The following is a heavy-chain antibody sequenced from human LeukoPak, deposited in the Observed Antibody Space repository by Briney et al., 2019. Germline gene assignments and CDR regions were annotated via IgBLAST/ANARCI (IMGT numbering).Heavy chain of an antibody. J-gene: IGHJ4*02. CDR1: GFTFSSYS. CDR3: ARAMTYYYDSSGCYFDY. D-gene: IGHD3-22*01. Sequence: GGSLRLSCEASGFTFSSYSMNWVRQAPGKGLEWVSSISSSSSYIYYADSVKGRFTISRDNAKNSLYLQMNSLRAEDTAVYYCARAMTYYYDSSGCYFDYWGQGTLVTVSS. V-gene: IGHV3-21*01. CDR2: ISSSSSYI.